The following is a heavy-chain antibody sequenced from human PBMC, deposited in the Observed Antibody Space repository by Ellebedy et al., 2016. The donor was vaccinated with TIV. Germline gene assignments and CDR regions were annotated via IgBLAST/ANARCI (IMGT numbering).Heavy chain of an antibody. D-gene: IGHD3-10*01. Sequence: GGSLRLSXAASGFTFDDYAMHWVRQAPGKGLEWVSGISWNSGSIGYADSVKGRFTLSRDNAKNSLYLQMNSLRAEDTALYYCAKEAFGSGSYGYYGMDVWGQGTTVTVSS. CDR2: ISWNSGSI. V-gene: IGHV3-9*01. CDR1: GFTFDDYA. CDR3: AKEAFGSGSYGYYGMDV. J-gene: IGHJ6*02.